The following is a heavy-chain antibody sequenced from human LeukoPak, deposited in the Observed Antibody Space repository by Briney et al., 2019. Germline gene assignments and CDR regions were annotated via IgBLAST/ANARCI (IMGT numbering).Heavy chain of an antibody. CDR3: ARDQQYSSSSRFDY. V-gene: IGHV4-4*07. D-gene: IGHD6-6*01. J-gene: IGHJ4*02. CDR1: GGSISSYY. CDR2: IHTSWST. Sequence: KPSETLSLPCPVSGGSISSYYWSWIRQPAGKGLEWIGRIHTSWSTNYNPSLKSRVTMSVDTSKNQFSLKLSSVTAADTAVYYCARDQQYSSSSRFDYWGQGTLVTVSS.